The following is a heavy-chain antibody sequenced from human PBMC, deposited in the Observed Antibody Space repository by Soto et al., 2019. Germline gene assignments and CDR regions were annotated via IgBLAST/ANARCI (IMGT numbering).Heavy chain of an antibody. CDR2: MYYSGST. CDR1: GGSISGHY. Sequence: QVQLQESGPGLVKPSETLSLSCSVSGGSISGHYWSWVRQTPGKGLEWIGYMYYSGSTNYNPSLTSRVTLSVDTSKNHFSLRLTSVTAADTAVYYCARGPYYDLIWNYYYMDVWGKGTTVTVSS. V-gene: IGHV4-59*08. J-gene: IGHJ6*03. D-gene: IGHD3-16*01. CDR3: ARGPYYDLIWNYYYMDV.